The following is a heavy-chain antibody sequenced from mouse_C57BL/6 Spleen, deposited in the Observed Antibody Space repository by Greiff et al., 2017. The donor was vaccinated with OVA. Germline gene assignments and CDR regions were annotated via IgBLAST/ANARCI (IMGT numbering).Heavy chain of an antibody. Sequence: QVQLQQSGAELLKPGASVKLSCKATGYTFTGYWIEWVKQRPGHGLEWIGEILPGSGSTNYNEKFKGKATFTADPSSNTAYMQLSSLTTVDSALYYCARGAAQATGLYAMDYWGQGTSVTVSS. CDR2: ILPGSGST. V-gene: IGHV1-9*01. CDR1: GYTFTGYW. CDR3: ARGAAQATGLYAMDY. J-gene: IGHJ4*01. D-gene: IGHD3-2*02.